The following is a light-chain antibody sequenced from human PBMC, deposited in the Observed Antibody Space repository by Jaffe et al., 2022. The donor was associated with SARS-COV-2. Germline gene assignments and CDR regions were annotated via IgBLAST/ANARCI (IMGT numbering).Light chain of an antibody. CDR1: QSVSSND. V-gene: IGKV3-20*01. CDR2: GAS. Sequence: EIVLTQSPGTLSLSPGERATLSCRTSQSVSSNDLAWYQQKPGQAPRVLIYGASSRATGIPDRFSGSGSGTDFTLTITRLEPEDFAVYYCQLYGGSRYTFAQGTKLEIK. CDR3: QLYGGSRYT. J-gene: IGKJ2*01.